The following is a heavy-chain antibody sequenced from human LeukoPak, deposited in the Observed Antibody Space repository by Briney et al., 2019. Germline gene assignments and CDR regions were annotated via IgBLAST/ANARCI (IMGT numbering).Heavy chain of an antibody. CDR3: ARASPSYSGYFDY. CDR2: ISSSGST. D-gene: IGHD1-26*01. CDR1: GDSISSGDYY. V-gene: IGHV4-61*02. Sequence: SETLSLTCTVSGDSISSGDYYWSWIRQPAGKGLEWIGRISSSGSTNYNPSLKSRVTISVDTSKNQFSLKLSSVTAADTAVYFCARASPSYSGYFDYWGQGTLVTVSS. J-gene: IGHJ4*02.